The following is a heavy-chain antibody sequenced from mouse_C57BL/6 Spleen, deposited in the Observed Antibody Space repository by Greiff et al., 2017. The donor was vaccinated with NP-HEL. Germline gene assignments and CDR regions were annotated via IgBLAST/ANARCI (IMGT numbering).Heavy chain of an antibody. CDR3: AREGLRDFDY. J-gene: IGHJ2*01. V-gene: IGHV3-6*01. CDR2: ISYDGSN. D-gene: IGHD2-4*01. Sequence: EVKLQESGPGLVKPSQSLSLTCSVPGYSITSGYYWNWIRQFPGNKLEWMGYISYDGSNNYNPSLKNRISITRDTSKDQFFLKLNSVTTEDTATYYCAREGLRDFDYWGQGTTLTVSS. CDR1: GYSITSGYY.